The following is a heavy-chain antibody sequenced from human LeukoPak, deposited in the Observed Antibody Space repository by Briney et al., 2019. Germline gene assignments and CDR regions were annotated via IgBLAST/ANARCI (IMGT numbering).Heavy chain of an antibody. V-gene: IGHV4-59*08. J-gene: IGHJ6*02. CDR2: IYYSGST. Sequence: SETLSLTCTVSGGSISSYYWSWIRQPPGKGLEWIGYIYYSGSTSYNPSLKSRVTISVDTSKNQFSLKLSSVTAADTAVYYCARRVVGYQGYYYYGMDVWGQGTTVTVSS. CDR3: ARRVVGYQGYYYYGMDV. CDR1: GGSISSYY. D-gene: IGHD3-22*01.